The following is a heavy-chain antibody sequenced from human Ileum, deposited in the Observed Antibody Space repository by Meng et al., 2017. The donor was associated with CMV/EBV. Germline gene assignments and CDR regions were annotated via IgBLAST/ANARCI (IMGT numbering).Heavy chain of an antibody. D-gene: IGHD1-1*01. CDR2: INLNNGDT. Sequence: KTSCFIFIDYYIHWVRQAPGQGLEWMAYINLNNGDTRYSEKFQGRVTVTRDTSITTAYMDLYRLTSDDTALYYCARDSKEVGTYFDFWGQGTLVTVSS. CDR3: ARDSKEVGTYFDF. CDR1: CFIFIDYY. J-gene: IGHJ4*02. V-gene: IGHV1-2*02.